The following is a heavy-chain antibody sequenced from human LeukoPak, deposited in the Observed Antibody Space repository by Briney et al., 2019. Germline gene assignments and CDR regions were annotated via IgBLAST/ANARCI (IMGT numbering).Heavy chain of an antibody. CDR2: ISSSGSTI. V-gene: IGHV3-11*01. Sequence: GGSLRLSCAASGFTFSDYYMSWIRQAPGKGLEWVSYISSSGSTIYYADSVKGRFTISRDNAKNSLYLQMNSLRAEDTAVYYCARRSSGYYYSDYFDYWGQGTLVTVSS. CDR1: GFTFSDYY. D-gene: IGHD3-22*01. CDR3: ARRSSGYYYSDYFDY. J-gene: IGHJ4*02.